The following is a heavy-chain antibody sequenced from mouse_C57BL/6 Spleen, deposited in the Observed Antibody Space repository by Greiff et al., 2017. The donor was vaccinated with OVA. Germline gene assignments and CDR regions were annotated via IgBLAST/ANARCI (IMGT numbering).Heavy chain of an antibody. CDR1: GFSLSTSGMG. CDR2: IYWDDDK. D-gene: IGHD2-4*01. J-gene: IGHJ4*01. CDR3: ARRAGGYYDYDNAMDY. V-gene: IGHV8-12*01. Sequence: QVTLKVSGPGILRSSQTLSLTCSFSGFSLSTSGMGVSWIRQPSGKGLEWLAHIYWDDDKRYNPSLKSRLTISKDTSRNQVFLKITSVDTADTATYYCARRAGGYYDYDNAMDYWGQGTSVTVSS.